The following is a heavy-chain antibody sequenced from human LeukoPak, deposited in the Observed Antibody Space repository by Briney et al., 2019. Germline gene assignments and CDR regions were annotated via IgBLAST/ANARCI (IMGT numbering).Heavy chain of an antibody. D-gene: IGHD5-18*01. Sequence: ASVKVSCKPSGYTFTDYYIHWVRQAPGQGLEWMGWINPNSGGTNYAQKFQGRVTMTRDSSISTAYMELSSLSSGDTAVYYCASSGGYSYGLRHWGQGTLVTVSS. J-gene: IGHJ4*02. V-gene: IGHV1-2*02. CDR2: INPNSGGT. CDR3: ASSGGYSYGLRH. CDR1: GYTFTDYY.